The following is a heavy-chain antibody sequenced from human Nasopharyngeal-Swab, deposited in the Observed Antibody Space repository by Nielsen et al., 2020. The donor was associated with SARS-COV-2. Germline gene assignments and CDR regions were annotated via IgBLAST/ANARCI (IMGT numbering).Heavy chain of an antibody. J-gene: IGHJ4*02. CDR3: AKSALGIFGVVISFDY. CDR2: ISGSGGST. CDR1: GFTFSSYA. V-gene: IGHV3-23*01. Sequence: ETLSLTCAASGFTFSSYAMSWVRQAPGKGLEWVSAISGSGGSTYYADSVKGRFTISRDNSKDTLYLQMNSLRAEDTAVYYCAKSALGIFGVVISFDYWGQGTLVTVSS. D-gene: IGHD3-3*01.